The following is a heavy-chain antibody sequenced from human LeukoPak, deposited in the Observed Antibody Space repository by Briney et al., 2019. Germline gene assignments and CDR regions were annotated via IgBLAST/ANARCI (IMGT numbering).Heavy chain of an antibody. CDR3: ATAIITMVRGDAFDI. Sequence: GASVKVSCKASGYTFTSYYMHWVRQAPGQGLEWMGIINPSGGSTSYAQKFQGRVTMTEDTSTDTAYMELSSLRSEDTAVYYCATAIITMVRGDAFDIWAKGQWSPSLQ. J-gene: IGHJ3*02. V-gene: IGHV1-46*01. CDR2: INPSGGST. CDR1: GYTFTSYY. D-gene: IGHD3-10*01.